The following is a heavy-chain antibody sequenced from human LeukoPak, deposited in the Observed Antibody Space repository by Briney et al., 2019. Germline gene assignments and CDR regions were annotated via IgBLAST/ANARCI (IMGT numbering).Heavy chain of an antibody. D-gene: IGHD2-15*01. CDR2: IKTDGSEK. CDR1: GFTFSNYW. CDR3: ATEGAVVAYFQY. J-gene: IGHJ4*02. Sequence: QPGGSLRLSCEGSGFTFSNYWMGWVRQAPGKGLQWVANIKTDGSEKYYVDSVKGRFTISRDNSKNTLYLQVNSLRAEDTAIYYCATEGAVVAYFQYWGQGTLVTVSS. V-gene: IGHV3-7*01.